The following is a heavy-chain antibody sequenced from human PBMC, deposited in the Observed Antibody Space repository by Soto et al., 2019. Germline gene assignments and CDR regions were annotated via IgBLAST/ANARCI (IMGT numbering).Heavy chain of an antibody. CDR2: NSGSVDTT. J-gene: IGHJ5*02. CDR1: GFAFTSYA. D-gene: IGHD2-15*01. Sequence: EVQLLESGGGLVQPGGSLRLSCAASGFAFTSYAMSWVRQAPGEGLQWVSVNSGSVDTTYYADSVKGRFTISRHNSNKKVYLQMNSLRAEDTAVYYCAKALEPVAALNWFDPWGQGTLVTVSS. V-gene: IGHV3-23*01. CDR3: AKALEPVAALNWFDP.